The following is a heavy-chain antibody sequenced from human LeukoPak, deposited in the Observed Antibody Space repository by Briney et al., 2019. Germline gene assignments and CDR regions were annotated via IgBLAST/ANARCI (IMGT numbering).Heavy chain of an antibody. CDR3: ARDHIVVVTAMLDY. CDR1: GYTFTSYA. CDR2: INAGNGNT. Sequence: ASVKVSCKASGYTFTSYAMHWVRQASGQRLEWMGWINAGNGNTKYSQKFQGRVTITRDTSASTAYMELSSLRSGDTAVYYCARDHIVVVTAMLDYWGQGTLVTVSS. V-gene: IGHV1-3*01. J-gene: IGHJ4*02. D-gene: IGHD2-21*02.